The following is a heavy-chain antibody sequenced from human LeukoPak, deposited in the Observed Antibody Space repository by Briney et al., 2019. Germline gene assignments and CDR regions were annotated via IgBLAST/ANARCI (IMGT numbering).Heavy chain of an antibody. J-gene: IGHJ4*02. CDR3: ARVGSSSPFGY. CDR1: GGSVSSYY. D-gene: IGHD6-6*01. CDR2: IYYSGST. V-gene: IGHV4-59*02. Sequence: SETLSLTCTVSGGSVSSYYWSWIRQPPGKGLEWIGYIYYSGSTNYNPSLKSRVTISVDTSKNQFSLKLSSVTAADTAVYYCARVGSSSPFGYWGQGTLVTVSS.